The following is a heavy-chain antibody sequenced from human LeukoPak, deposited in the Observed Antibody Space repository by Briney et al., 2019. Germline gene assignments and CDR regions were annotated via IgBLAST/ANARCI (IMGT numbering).Heavy chain of an antibody. CDR2: TYYRSKWYN. V-gene: IGHV6-1*01. CDR1: GDSVSSNSAA. J-gene: IGHJ6*03. CDR3: ARERGGSGDWRNLTPYYYMDV. Sequence: SQTLSLTCAISGDSVSSNSAAWNWIRQSPSRGLEWLGRTYYRSKWYNDYAVSVRSRITINPDTSKNQFSLQLNSVTPEDTAVYYCARERGGSGDWRNLTPYYYMDVWGKGTTVTVSS. D-gene: IGHD1-1*01.